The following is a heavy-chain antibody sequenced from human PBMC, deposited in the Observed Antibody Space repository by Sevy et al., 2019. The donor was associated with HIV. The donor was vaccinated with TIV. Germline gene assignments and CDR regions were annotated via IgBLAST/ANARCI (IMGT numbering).Heavy chain of an antibody. CDR1: GGTFSSYA. CDR2: IIPIFGTA. CDR3: ARGSRDYDILTGYYYYYYMDV. Sequence: ASVKVSCKASGGTFSSYAISWVRQAPGQGLEWMGRIIPIFGTANYAQKFQGRVSITADESTSTAYMELSSLRSEDTALYYCARGSRDYDILTGYYYYYYMDVWGKGTTVTVSS. D-gene: IGHD3-9*01. V-gene: IGHV1-69*13. J-gene: IGHJ6*03.